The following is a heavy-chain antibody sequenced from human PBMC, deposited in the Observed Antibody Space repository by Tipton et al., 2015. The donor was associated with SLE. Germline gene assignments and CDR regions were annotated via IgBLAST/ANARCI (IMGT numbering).Heavy chain of an antibody. Sequence: VQLVQSGAEVKKPGASVKVSCKASGYTFTSYGISWVRQAPGQGLEWMGWISAYNGNTNYAQKLQGRVTMTTDTSTSTAYMELRSLRSDDTAVYYCARDGIMITFGGVIVITPGAFDIWGQGTMVTVSS. CDR3: ARDGIMITFGGVIVITPGAFDI. CDR1: GYTFTSYG. CDR2: ISAYNGNT. J-gene: IGHJ3*02. D-gene: IGHD3-16*02. V-gene: IGHV1-18*04.